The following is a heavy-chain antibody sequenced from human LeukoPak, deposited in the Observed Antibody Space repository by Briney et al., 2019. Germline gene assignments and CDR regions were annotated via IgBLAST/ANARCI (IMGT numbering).Heavy chain of an antibody. CDR2: LSSGGINK. CDR3: ARDHAGSGRAFDY. V-gene: IGHV3-30*19. D-gene: IGHD2-15*01. CDR1: GFTFSSYG. J-gene: IGHJ4*02. Sequence: GGSLRLSCAASGFTFSSYGIHWVRQAPGKGLEWVGLLSSGGINKHYADSVKGRFIISRDNSMNTLYLQMNSLGVEDTAVYYCARDHAGSGRAFDYWGQGTLVTVSS.